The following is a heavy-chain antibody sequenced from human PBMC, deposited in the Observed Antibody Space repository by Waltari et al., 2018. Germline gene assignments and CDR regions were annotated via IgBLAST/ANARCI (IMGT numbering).Heavy chain of an antibody. J-gene: IGHJ1*01. Sequence: QVQLQESGPGLVKPSQTLSLTCTVSGGSLSRGSYYWSWTRQPAGKGLGWIGRIYTSGSTNYNPHLKSRVIISVDMSKNQFSLKLSSVTAADTAVYYCARGDSSSWYEYFQHWGQGTLVTVSS. D-gene: IGHD6-13*01. V-gene: IGHV4-61*02. CDR2: IYTSGST. CDR1: GGSLSRGSYY. CDR3: ARGDSSSWYEYFQH.